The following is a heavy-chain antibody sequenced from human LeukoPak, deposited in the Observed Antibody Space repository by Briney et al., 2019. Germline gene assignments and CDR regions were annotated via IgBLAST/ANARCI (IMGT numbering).Heavy chain of an antibody. CDR1: GGSITNYY. D-gene: IGHD6-19*01. V-gene: IGHV4-59*08. Sequence: SETLSLTCTVSGGSITNYYWSWIRQPPGKGLEWIGYLYYTGSTNYNPSLKSRVTISVDMSKNQFSLKLRSMTAADTAVYYCARHGPGYSSVFDYWGQGTLVTASS. CDR2: LYYTGST. J-gene: IGHJ4*02. CDR3: ARHGPGYSSVFDY.